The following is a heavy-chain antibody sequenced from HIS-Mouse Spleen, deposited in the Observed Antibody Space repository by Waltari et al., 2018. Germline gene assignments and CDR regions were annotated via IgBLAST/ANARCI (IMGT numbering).Heavy chain of an antibody. D-gene: IGHD6-13*01. CDR2: IYYSGST. CDR3: AREIPYSSSWYDWYFDL. J-gene: IGHJ2*01. CDR1: GGSISCSSYY. Sequence: QLQLQESGPGLVKPSETLSLTCTVSGGSISCSSYYLGWIRQPPGKGLEWMGSIYYSGSTYYNQALKSRVTISVDTSKNQFSLKLSSVTAADTAVYYGAREIPYSSSWYDWYFDLWGRGTLVTVSS. V-gene: IGHV4-39*07.